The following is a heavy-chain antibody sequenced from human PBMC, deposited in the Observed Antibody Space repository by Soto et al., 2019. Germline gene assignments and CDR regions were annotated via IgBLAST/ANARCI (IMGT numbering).Heavy chain of an antibody. J-gene: IGHJ6*03. CDR3: SRQASDFWSGKPQYYMDV. CDR1: GFTFSGSA. D-gene: IGHD3-3*01. Sequence: EVQLVESGGGLVQPGGSLKLSCAASGFTFSGSAMHWVRQASGKGLEWVGRIRSKGNNYATAYGASLKGRFTISRDDSNNTAYLPMNSLNTEDTAVYYCSRQASDFWSGKPQYYMDVWGKGTTVTVSS. CDR2: IRSKGNNYAT. V-gene: IGHV3-73*01.